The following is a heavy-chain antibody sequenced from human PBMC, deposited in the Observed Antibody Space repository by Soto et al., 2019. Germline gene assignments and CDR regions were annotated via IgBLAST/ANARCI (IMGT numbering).Heavy chain of an antibody. J-gene: IGHJ4*02. V-gene: IGHV3-7*03. CDR1: GFTFSSYW. Sequence: PGGSLRLSCAASGFTFSSYWMSWVRQAPGKGLEWVANIKQDGSEKYYVDSVKGRFTISRDNAKNSLYLQMNSLRAEDTAVYYCARYHGPVWSGYYGSDFDYWGQGTLVTVSS. D-gene: IGHD3-3*01. CDR3: ARYHGPVWSGYYGSDFDY. CDR2: IKQDGSEK.